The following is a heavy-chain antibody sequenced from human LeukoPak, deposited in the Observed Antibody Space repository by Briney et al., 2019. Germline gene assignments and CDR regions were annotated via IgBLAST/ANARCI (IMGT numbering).Heavy chain of an antibody. CDR3: ARGEGYYDSSGYYYPFDY. Sequence: TGGSLRLSCAASGFTFSSYAMSWVRQAPGKGLEWVSGITGSGGSTYYADSVKGRFTISRDNSKNTLYLQMNSLRAEDTAVYYCARGEGYYDSSGYYYPFDYWGQGTLVTVSS. J-gene: IGHJ4*02. V-gene: IGHV3-23*01. CDR1: GFTFSSYA. CDR2: ITGSGGST. D-gene: IGHD3-22*01.